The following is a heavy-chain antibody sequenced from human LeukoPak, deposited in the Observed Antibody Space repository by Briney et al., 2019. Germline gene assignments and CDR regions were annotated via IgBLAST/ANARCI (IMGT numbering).Heavy chain of an antibody. J-gene: IGHJ4*02. V-gene: IGHV4-38-2*01. Sequence: PSETLSLTCAVSGYSISSGYYWGWIRQPPGKGLEWIGSIYHRGSTYYNPSLKSRVTISVDTSKNQFSLKLSSVTAADTAVYYCARGGYGDFIFDYWGQGTLVTVSS. CDR3: ARGGYGDFIFDY. CDR1: GYSISSGYY. D-gene: IGHD4-17*01. CDR2: IYHRGST.